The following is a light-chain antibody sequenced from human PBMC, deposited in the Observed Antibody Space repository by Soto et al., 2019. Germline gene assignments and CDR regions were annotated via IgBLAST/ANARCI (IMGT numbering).Light chain of an antibody. CDR2: DVS. J-gene: IGLJ1*01. CDR3: SSYTSSSTLDV. Sequence: QSALTQPASVSGSPGQSSTISCTGTSSDGGGYNYVSWYQQHPGKAPKLMIYDVSNRPSGVSNRFSGSKSGNTASLTISGLQAEDEADYYCSSYTSSSTLDVFGTGTKLTV. CDR1: SSDGGGYNY. V-gene: IGLV2-14*01.